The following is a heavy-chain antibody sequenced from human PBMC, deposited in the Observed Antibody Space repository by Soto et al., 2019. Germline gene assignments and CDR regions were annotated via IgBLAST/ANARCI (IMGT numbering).Heavy chain of an antibody. CDR2: IDWDDDK. V-gene: IGHV2-70*11. Sequence: SGPTLVNPTQTLTLTCTFAGFSLSTSGMCVSWIRQPPGKALEWLARIDWDDDKYYSTSLKTRLTISKDTSKNQVVLTMTNMDPVDTATYYCARMFQGRQWLAKNYYYYYYMDVWGKGTTVTVSS. J-gene: IGHJ6*03. CDR3: ARMFQGRQWLAKNYYYYYYMDV. D-gene: IGHD6-19*01. CDR1: GFSLSTSGMC.